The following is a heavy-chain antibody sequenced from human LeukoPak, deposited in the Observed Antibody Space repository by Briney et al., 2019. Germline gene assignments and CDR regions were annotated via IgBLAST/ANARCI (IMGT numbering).Heavy chain of an antibody. V-gene: IGHV4-59*02. CDR2: IYYTET. CDR1: GGSVSNYY. J-gene: IGHJ6*03. Sequence: PSETLSLTCTVSGGSVSNYYWSWIRQSPGKGLEWIGYIYYTETSYNPSLKSRVTISVDTSKNQFSLKLSSVTAADTAVYYCAMRGYCSSTSCYAGAGYYYYMDVWGKGTTVTISS. CDR3: AMRGYCSSTSCYAGAGYYYYMDV. D-gene: IGHD2-2*01.